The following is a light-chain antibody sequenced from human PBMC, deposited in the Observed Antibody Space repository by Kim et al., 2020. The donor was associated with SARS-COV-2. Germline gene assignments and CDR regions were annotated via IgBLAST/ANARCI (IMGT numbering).Light chain of an antibody. CDR3: NSRDSSGDHQGV. J-gene: IGLJ3*02. CDR2: GEN. V-gene: IGLV3-19*01. Sequence: SSELTQDSAVSVAFGQTVRITCRGDSLRTFYANWYQQKPRQAPVLVLYGENDRPSGIPDRFSGSISGDTASLTITGILAEDEADYYCNSRDSSGDHQGVFGGGTQLTVL. CDR1: SLRTFY.